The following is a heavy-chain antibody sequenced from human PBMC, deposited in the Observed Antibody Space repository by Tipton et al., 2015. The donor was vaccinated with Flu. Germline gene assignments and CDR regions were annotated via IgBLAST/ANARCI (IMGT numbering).Heavy chain of an antibody. D-gene: IGHD6-19*01. CDR1: GGSVSGYH. J-gene: IGHJ5*02. CDR2: NT. V-gene: IGHV4-59*02. Sequence: TLSLTCTVSGGSVSGYHCSWIRQTPGKGLEWIGQNTNYNPSLRSRVTISLDTSKNQFSLELNSMTAADTAIYYCATYIPGMAGVGSWGQGALVTVSS. CDR3: ATYIPGMAGVGS.